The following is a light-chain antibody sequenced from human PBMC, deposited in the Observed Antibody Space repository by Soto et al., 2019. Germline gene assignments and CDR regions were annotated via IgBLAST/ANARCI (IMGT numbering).Light chain of an antibody. CDR3: QSSGDSLRGSHVV. CDR2: DNN. CDR1: SSNIGAGYD. J-gene: IGLJ2*01. Sequence: QSVLTQPPSVSGAPGQRVTISCTGNSSNIGAGYDVHWYQQLPGTDHKLLIYDNNSRPSGVPNRFSGYKSGSSASLAITGLHAEDEGDYYCQSSGDSLRGSHVVFGGGTKLTVL. V-gene: IGLV1-40*01.